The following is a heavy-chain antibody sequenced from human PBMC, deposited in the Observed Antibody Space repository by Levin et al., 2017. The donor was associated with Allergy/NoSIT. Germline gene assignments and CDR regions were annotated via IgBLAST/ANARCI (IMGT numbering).Heavy chain of an antibody. Sequence: GGSLRLSCAASGFSVRDHYMSWVRQAPGKGLEWISSFYINGNTYYADSVNGRFTISRDNSTNTAHLQMSSLRAEDTAVYYCARDEERDGFDGFDIWGQGTVVTVSS. J-gene: IGHJ3*02. CDR1: GFSVRDHY. CDR3: ARDEERDGFDGFDI. V-gene: IGHV3-66*01. CDR2: FYINGNT. D-gene: IGHD4-17*01.